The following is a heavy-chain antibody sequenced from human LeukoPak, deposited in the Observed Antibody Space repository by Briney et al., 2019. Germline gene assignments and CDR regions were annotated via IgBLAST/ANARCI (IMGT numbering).Heavy chain of an antibody. Sequence: PSETLSLTCAVYGGSFSGYYWSWIRQPPGKGLEWIGEINHSGSTNHNPSLKSRVTISVDTSKSQVSRKLSPVTAAETAVYYWASQYTTVTTYNWFDPWGQGTLVTVSS. D-gene: IGHD4-17*01. CDR2: INHSGST. V-gene: IGHV4-34*01. CDR1: GGSFSGYY. CDR3: ASQYTTVTTYNWFDP. J-gene: IGHJ5*02.